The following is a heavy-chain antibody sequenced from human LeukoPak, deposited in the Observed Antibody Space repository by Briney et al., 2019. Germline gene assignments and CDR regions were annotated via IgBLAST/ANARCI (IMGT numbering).Heavy chain of an antibody. CDR3: ARDYYGDYAFDY. J-gene: IGHJ4*02. CDR1: GFTFSSYS. V-gene: IGHV3-21*01. Sequence: GGSLRLSCAASGFTFSSYSMNWVCQAPGKGLEWVSSISSSSYIYYADSVKGRFTISRDNAKKSLYLQMNSLRAEDTAVYYCARDYYGDYAFDYWGQGTLVTVSS. D-gene: IGHD4-17*01. CDR2: ISSSSYI.